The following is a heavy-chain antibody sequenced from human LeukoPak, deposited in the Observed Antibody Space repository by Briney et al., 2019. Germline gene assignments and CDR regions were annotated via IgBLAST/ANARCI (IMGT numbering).Heavy chain of an antibody. D-gene: IGHD3-10*01. CDR1: GGSISSYY. CDR2: IYYSGST. CDR3: ARAIGRFGEWGYYYYMDV. V-gene: IGHV4-59*01. J-gene: IGHJ6*03. Sequence: SETLSLTCTVSGGSISSYYWSWIRQPPGKGLEWIGYIYYSGSTNYNPSLKSRVTISVDTSKNQFSLKLSSVTAADTAVYYCARAIGRFGEWGYYYYMDVWGKGTTVTVSS.